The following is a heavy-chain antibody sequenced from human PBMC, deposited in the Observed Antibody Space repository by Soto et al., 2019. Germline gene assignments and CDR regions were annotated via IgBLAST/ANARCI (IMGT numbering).Heavy chain of an antibody. CDR3: ARAILKKLLYFSAMDV. Sequence: QVQLVQSGAEVKKPGASVKVSCKASGYPFIDSYLHWVRQAPGQGLEWMGWIHPNGGDTISAQKFQGRVTLTRDTGNKTAFMEPLRPTLAHPALYLCARAILKKLLYFSAMDVWGQGTTVT. D-gene: IGHD2-8*01. V-gene: IGHV1-2*02. CDR1: GYPFIDSY. CDR2: IHPNGGDT. J-gene: IGHJ6*01.